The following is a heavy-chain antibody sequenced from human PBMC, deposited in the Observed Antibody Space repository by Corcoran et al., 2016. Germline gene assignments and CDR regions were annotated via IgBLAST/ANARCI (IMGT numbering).Heavy chain of an antibody. CDR3: AKGYCSSTTCGDYYYYGMDV. D-gene: IGHD2-2*01. J-gene: IGHJ6*02. CDR2: ISYDGSNK. V-gene: IGHV3-30*18. Sequence: QVQLVEYGGGVVQPGRSLRLSCAASGFTLSSYGMHWVRQAHGKGLEGVAGISYDGSNKYYADSVKGRFTISRDNSKNTLYLQMNSLRAEDTSVYYCAKGYCSSTTCGDYYYYGMDVCGQGTTVTVSS. CDR1: GFTLSSYG.